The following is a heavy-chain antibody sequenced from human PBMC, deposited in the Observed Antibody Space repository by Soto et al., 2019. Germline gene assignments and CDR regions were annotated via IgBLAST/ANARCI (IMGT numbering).Heavy chain of an antibody. J-gene: IGHJ6*03. D-gene: IGHD3-16*02. CDR1: GGSFSGYY. V-gene: IGHV4-34*01. CDR2: INHSGST. CDR3: ARLLDSLHMDV. Sequence: SKTLSLTCAVYGGSFSGYYWSWIRQPPGRGLEWIGEINHSGSTNYNPSLKSRVTISVDTSKNQFSLKLSSVTASDTAMYYCARLLDSLHMDVWGKGTTVTVSS.